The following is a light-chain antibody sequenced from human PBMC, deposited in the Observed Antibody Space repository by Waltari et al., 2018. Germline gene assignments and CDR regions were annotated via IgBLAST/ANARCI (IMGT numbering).Light chain of an antibody. V-gene: IGLV2-14*03. CDR2: DVS. CDR3: SSYIDSSTLEL. CDR1: SSDIGGYNY. J-gene: IGLJ2*01. Sequence: QSALTQPASVSGSPGQSITISCTGTSSDIGGYNYVSWYQQVPGKAPKLIIYDVSNRPSGVSSRFSGSKSGNTASLTISGLQAEDEANYYCSSYIDSSTLELFGGGTK.